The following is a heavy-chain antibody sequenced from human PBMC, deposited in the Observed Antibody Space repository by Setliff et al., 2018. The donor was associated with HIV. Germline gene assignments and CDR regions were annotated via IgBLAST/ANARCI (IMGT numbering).Heavy chain of an antibody. J-gene: IGHJ6*03. CDR2: LRPSGNT. D-gene: IGHD2-15*01. V-gene: IGHV4-39*01. CDR3: AGHGAFYCDYYLDV. CDR1: GGSFSSSSYY. Sequence: SSETLSLTCTVSGGSFSSSSYYWGWIRQPPGKGLEWIGSLRPSGNTYYNPSLKSRVTISVDTSKNQFSLNLSSVTAADTAVYYCAGHGAFYCDYYLDVWGQGTTVTVSS.